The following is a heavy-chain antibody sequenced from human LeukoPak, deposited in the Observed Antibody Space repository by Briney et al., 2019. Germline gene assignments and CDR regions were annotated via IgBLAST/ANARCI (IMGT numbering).Heavy chain of an antibody. J-gene: IGHJ5*02. CDR1: GYTFTSYG. Sequence: GASVKVSCKASGYTFTSYGITWVRQAPGKGLEWMGWISGYNGNTNYAQKLQGRVTMTTDTSTTTVYMELRSLISEDTAVYYCARAASTPNWFDPWGQGTLVTVSS. CDR3: ARAASTPNWFDP. CDR2: ISGYNGNT. D-gene: IGHD4-11*01. V-gene: IGHV1-18*01.